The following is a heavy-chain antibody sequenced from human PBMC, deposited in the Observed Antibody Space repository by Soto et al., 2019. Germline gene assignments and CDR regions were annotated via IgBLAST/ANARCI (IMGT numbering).Heavy chain of an antibody. J-gene: IGHJ5*02. V-gene: IGHV1-3*04. CDR1: GYTFTNNV. CDR3: ASYPIWTYTWNYARLNYLDP. Sequence: ASVKVSCKASGYTFTNNVIHWLRQAPGQTLEWMGWIHTAKGNTKYSQKFEARVTLTRDTAASTAYMELNSLRSDDTAVYYCASYPIWTYTWNYARLNYLDPWGQGTLVTVSS. CDR2: IHTAKGNT. D-gene: IGHD1-7*01.